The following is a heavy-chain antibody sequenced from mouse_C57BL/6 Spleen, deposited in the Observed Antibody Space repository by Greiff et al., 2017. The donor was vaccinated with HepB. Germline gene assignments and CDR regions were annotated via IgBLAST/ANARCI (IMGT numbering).Heavy chain of an antibody. CDR1: GFTFSSYT. J-gene: IGHJ1*03. CDR3: ARLGRDWYFDV. CDR2: ISGGGGNT. D-gene: IGHD4-1*01. Sequence: EVKLVESGGGLVKPGGSLKLSCAASGFTFSSYTMSWVRQTPEKRLEWVATISGGGGNTYYPDSVKGRFTISRDNAKNTLYLQMSSLGSEDTALYYCARLGRDWYFDVWGTGTTVTVSS. V-gene: IGHV5-9*01.